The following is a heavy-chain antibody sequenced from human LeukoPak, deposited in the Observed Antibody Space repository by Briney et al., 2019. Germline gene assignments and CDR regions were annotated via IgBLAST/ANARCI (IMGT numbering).Heavy chain of an antibody. V-gene: IGHV3-74*01. D-gene: IGHD2-2*01. CDR1: GHYW. Sequence: GVSLTLSCAASGHYWLHWLGQAPGKGLVWVSHINSDGSWTSYADSVKGRFTISKDNAKNTVYLQMNNLRAEDTAVYYCVSFYETYWGRGTLVTVSS. CDR3: VSFYETY. CDR2: INSDGSWT. J-gene: IGHJ4*02.